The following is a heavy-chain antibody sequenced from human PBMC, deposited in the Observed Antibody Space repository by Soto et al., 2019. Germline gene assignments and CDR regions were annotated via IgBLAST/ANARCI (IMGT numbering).Heavy chain of an antibody. Sequence: EVQVVESGGGLVKPGGSLRLSCAASGFTFSNAWMSWVRLAPGKGLEWVGRIKSKTDGGTTDYVAPVKGRFTISRDDSKDTLYLQMNSLKTEDTAVYYCTSSGYSYAYFRTWGQGTLVTVSS. V-gene: IGHV3-15*01. J-gene: IGHJ5*02. CDR2: IKSKTDGGTT. CDR1: GFTFSNAW. CDR3: TSSGYSYAYFRT. D-gene: IGHD5-18*01.